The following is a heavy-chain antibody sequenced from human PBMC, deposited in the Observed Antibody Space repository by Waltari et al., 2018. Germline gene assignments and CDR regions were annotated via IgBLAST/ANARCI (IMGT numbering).Heavy chain of an antibody. D-gene: IGHD3-10*01. CDR1: GFSFSTYW. CDR2: INPNGNTI. CDR3: ARSGFMDV. V-gene: IGHV3-74*01. Sequence: EVQLVESGGGLVQPGGSLRRSCAASGFSFSTYWMNWARQAPGEGLVWVSRINPNGNTIVYADSVKGRFTTSRDNAKNTLYLQMNSLRDDDTAVYYCARSGFMDVWGQGTTVTVSS. J-gene: IGHJ6*02.